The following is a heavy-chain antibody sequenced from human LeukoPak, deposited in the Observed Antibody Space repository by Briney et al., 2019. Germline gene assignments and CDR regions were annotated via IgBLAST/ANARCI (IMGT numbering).Heavy chain of an antibody. Sequence: PGGSLRLSCAASGFIFSSYCMHCVRQAPGKGLEWVAVISYDESNIKYADSVKGRFTISRDNSKNTLYLQMNSLRAEDTAFYYCAKEASSGYSGYEDYWGQGTLVTVSS. CDR1: GFIFSSYC. D-gene: IGHD5-12*01. J-gene: IGHJ4*02. V-gene: IGHV3-30*18. CDR3: AKEASSGYSGYEDY. CDR2: ISYDESNI.